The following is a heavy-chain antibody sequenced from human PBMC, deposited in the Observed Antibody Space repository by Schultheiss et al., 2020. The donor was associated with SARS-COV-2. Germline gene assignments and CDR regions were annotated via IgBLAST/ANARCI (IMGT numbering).Heavy chain of an antibody. V-gene: IGHV4-4*07. CDR3: ARVAPITMVRGVMNYYYYMDV. D-gene: IGHD3-10*01. CDR2: IYTSGST. J-gene: IGHJ6*03. Sequence: SQTLSLTCPVSGGSISSYYWSWIRQPAGKGLEWIGRIYTSGSTNYNPSLKSRVTMSVDTSKNQFSLKLSSVTAADTAVYYCARVAPITMVRGVMNYYYYMDVWGKGTTVTVSS. CDR1: GGSISSYY.